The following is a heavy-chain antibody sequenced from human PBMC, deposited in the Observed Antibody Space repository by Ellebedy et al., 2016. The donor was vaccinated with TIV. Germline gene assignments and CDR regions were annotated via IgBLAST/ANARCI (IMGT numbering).Heavy chain of an antibody. Sequence: GGSLRLXCAASGFTFSSYAMHWVRQAPGKGLEWVAVISYDGSNKYYADSVKGRFTISRDNSKNTLYLQMNSLRAEDTAVYYCAREGDQGDYWGQGTLVTVSS. J-gene: IGHJ4*02. CDR1: GFTFSSYA. D-gene: IGHD2-2*01. V-gene: IGHV3-30-3*01. CDR2: ISYDGSNK. CDR3: AREGDQGDY.